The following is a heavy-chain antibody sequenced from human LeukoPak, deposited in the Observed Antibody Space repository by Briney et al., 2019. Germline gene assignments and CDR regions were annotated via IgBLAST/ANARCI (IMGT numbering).Heavy chain of an antibody. V-gene: IGHV4-39*07. Sequence: SETLSLTCTVSGGSISSGSYYWGWIRQPPGKGLEWIGSIYSSGSTYYKPSLKSRVTISLDTSKNQFSLKLSSVTAAATAVYYCARAYSPPQWSPFDYWGQGTLVTVSS. CDR2: IYSSGST. J-gene: IGHJ4*02. D-gene: IGHD6-13*01. CDR1: GGSISSGSYY. CDR3: ARAYSPPQWSPFDY.